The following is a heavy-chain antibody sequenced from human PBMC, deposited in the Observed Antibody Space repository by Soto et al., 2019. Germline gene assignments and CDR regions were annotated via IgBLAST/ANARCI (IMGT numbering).Heavy chain of an antibody. Sequence: SETLSLTCAVYGGSFSGYYWSWIRQPPGKGLEWIGEINHSGSTNYNPSLKSRGTISLDTSKNHFSLQLRSVTAADEAADYYGRGLVRGYYGSGSYYYYYYGMEVWGQGTTVTVSS. CDR1: GGSFSGYY. D-gene: IGHD3-10*01. CDR3: GRGLVRGYYGSGSYYYYYYGMEV. J-gene: IGHJ6*02. CDR2: INHSGST. V-gene: IGHV4-34*01.